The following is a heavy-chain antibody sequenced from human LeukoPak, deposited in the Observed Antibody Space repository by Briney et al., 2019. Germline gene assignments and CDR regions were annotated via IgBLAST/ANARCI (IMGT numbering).Heavy chain of an antibody. CDR2: ISAYNGNT. V-gene: IGHV1-18*01. J-gene: IGHJ4*02. D-gene: IGHD6-19*01. CDR1: GYTFTSYG. CDR3: ARRGLDSGWNDY. Sequence: ASVKVSCKASGYTFTSYGISWVRQAPGQGLEWMGWISAYNGNTNYAQKLQGSVTMTTDTSTSTACMELRSLRSDDTTVYYCARRGLDSGWNDYWGQGTLVTVSS.